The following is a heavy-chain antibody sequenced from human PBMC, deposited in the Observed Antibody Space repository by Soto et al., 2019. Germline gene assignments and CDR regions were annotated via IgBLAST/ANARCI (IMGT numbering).Heavy chain of an antibody. J-gene: IGHJ4*02. CDR3: ARVYSSIEYFDY. Sequence: QVQLVESGGGVVQPGRSLRLSCAASGFTFSSYAMHWVRQTPGKGLEWVAVISYDGSNKYYVDSVRGRFTISRDNSKNTLYLQMNSLRAEDTAVYYCARVYSSIEYFDYWGQGTLVTVSS. CDR2: ISYDGSNK. V-gene: IGHV3-30-3*01. D-gene: IGHD6-13*01. CDR1: GFTFSSYA.